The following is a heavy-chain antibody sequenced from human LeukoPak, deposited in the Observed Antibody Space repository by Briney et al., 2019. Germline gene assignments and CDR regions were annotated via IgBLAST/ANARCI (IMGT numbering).Heavy chain of an antibody. V-gene: IGHV3-21*01. CDR1: GFTFSSYA. J-gene: IGHJ4*02. Sequence: GGSLRLSCAASGFTFSSYAMNWVRQAPGKGLEWVSSISTASNYIDYSDSLKGRFTISRDNAKNPLYLQMNSLRAEDAAVYYCARGRPFYFDYWGQGTLVTVSS. CDR2: ISTASNYI. CDR3: ARGRPFYFDY.